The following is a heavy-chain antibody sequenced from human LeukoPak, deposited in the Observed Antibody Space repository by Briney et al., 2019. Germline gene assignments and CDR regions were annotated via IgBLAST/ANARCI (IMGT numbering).Heavy chain of an antibody. CDR3: ARLGMTRRITTIVTPRGAFDI. D-gene: IGHD3-22*01. CDR1: GGSISSYY. Sequence: SETLSLTCTVSGGSISSYYWSWIRQPPGKGLEWIGYISSSGSTNYNPSLKSRVTMSLDTSKNQFSLNLSSVTAADTAVYYCARLGMTRRITTIVTPRGAFDIWGQGTMVTVSS. J-gene: IGHJ3*02. V-gene: IGHV4-4*09. CDR2: ISSSGST.